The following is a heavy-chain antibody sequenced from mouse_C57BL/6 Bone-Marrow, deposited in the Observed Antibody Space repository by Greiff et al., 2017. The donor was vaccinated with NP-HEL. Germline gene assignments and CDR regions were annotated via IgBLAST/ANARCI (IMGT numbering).Heavy chain of an antibody. V-gene: IGHV1-15*01. CDR3: TIGEYGSSWNWYFDV. D-gene: IGHD1-1*01. CDR1: GYTFTDYE. CDR2: IDPETGGT. J-gene: IGHJ1*03. Sequence: QVQLQQSGAELVRPGASVTLSCKASGYTFTDYEMHWVKQTPVHGLEWIGAIDPETGGTAYNQKFKGKAILTADKSSSTAYMELRSLTSEDSAVYYCTIGEYGSSWNWYFDVWGTGTTVTGSS.